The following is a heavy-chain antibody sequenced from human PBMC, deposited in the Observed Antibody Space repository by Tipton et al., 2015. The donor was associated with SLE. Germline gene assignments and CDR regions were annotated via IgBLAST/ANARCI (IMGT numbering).Heavy chain of an antibody. D-gene: IGHD2-21*01. CDR2: IYYSGST. CDR1: GGSISSHY. CDR3: ARGPIVVVIAAVWYFDL. V-gene: IGHV4-59*11. J-gene: IGHJ2*01. Sequence: TLSLTCTVSGGSISSHYWSWIRQPPGKGLEWIGYIYYSGSTNYNPSLKSRVTISVDTSKNQFSLKLSSVTAADTAVYYCARGPIVVVIAAVWYFDLWGRGTLVTVSS.